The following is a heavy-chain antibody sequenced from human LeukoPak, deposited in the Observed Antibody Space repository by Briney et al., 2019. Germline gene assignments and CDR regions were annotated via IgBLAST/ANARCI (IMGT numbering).Heavy chain of an antibody. CDR3: ARPLWGDYEVSKGREFDY. V-gene: IGHV1-69*04. D-gene: IGHD4-17*01. CDR1: GGTFSSYA. J-gene: IGHJ4*02. CDR2: IIPILGIA. Sequence: SVTVSCKASGGTFSSYAISWVRQAPGQGLEWMGRIIPILGIANYAQKFQGRVTITADKSTSTAYMELSSLRSEYTAVYYCARPLWGDYEVSKGREFDYWGQGTLVTVSS.